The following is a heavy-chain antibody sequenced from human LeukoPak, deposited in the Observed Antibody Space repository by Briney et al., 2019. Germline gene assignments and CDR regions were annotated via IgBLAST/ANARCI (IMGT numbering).Heavy chain of an antibody. CDR2: VKEDGSER. J-gene: IGHJ2*01. CDR3: ARDRGVHGYFDL. Sequence: GGSLRLSCAASGFTFSNYLVSWVRQAPGKGLEWVANVKEDGSERYYVDSVKGRFTISRDNAKNSLYLQMNSLRAEDTAIYYCARDRGVHGYFDLWGRGTLVTVSS. V-gene: IGHV3-7*01. CDR1: GFTFSNYL. D-gene: IGHD3-10*01.